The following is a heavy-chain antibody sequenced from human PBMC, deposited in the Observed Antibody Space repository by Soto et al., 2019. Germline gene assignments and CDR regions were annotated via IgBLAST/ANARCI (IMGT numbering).Heavy chain of an antibody. V-gene: IGHV2-5*02. J-gene: IGHJ3*02. D-gene: IGHD4-17*01. CDR3: AHMTTVTKMHAFDI. CDR2: IYWDDDK. Sequence: QITLKESGPTLVKPTQTLTLTCTFSGFSLSTSGVGVGWIRQPPGKALEWLALIYWDDDKRYSPSLKSRLTITKDTSKNQVVLTMTNMDPVDTATYYCAHMTTVTKMHAFDIWGQGTMVTVSS. CDR1: GFSLSTSGVG.